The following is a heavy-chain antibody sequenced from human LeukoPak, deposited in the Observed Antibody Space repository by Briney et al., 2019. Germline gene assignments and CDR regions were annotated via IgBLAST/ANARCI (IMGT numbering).Heavy chain of an antibody. Sequence: ASVKVSCKASGYTFTGYYMHWVRQAPGQGLEWMGWINPNSGGTNYAQKFQGRVTMTRDTSISTAYMELSRLRSGDTAVYYCARDIMVRGVNTFGYWGQGTLVTVSS. CDR2: INPNSGGT. CDR1: GYTFTGYY. J-gene: IGHJ4*02. CDR3: ARDIMVRGVNTFGY. D-gene: IGHD3-10*01. V-gene: IGHV1-2*02.